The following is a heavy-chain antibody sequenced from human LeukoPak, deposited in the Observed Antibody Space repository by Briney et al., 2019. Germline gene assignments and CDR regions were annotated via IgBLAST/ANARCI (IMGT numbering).Heavy chain of an antibody. J-gene: IGHJ4*02. D-gene: IGHD6-13*01. CDR3: AKMRRGYTSSSVGY. CDR2: ISDSGATT. Sequence: GGSLRLSCAASGFTFSSHAMSWVRQAPGKGLEWVSTISDSGATTYYADSVKGRFTISRDNSKNTLYLQMNSLRAEDTAVYYCAKMRRGYTSSSVGYWGQGTLVTVSS. CDR1: GFTFSSHA. V-gene: IGHV3-23*01.